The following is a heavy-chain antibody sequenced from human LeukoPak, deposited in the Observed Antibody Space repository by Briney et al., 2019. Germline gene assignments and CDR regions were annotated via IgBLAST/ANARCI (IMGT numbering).Heavy chain of an antibody. CDR1: GFTFSNYY. J-gene: IGHJ4*02. CDR2: ISIGSSTI. CDR3: ARGYSSSWWEFDY. V-gene: IGHV3-48*02. Sequence: GGSLRLSCAASGFTFSNYYMNWVRQAPGKGLEWVSYISIGSSTIYYADSMKGRFTISRDNAKNSLYLQMNGLRDEDTAVYYCARGYSSSWWEFDYWGQGTLVTVSS. D-gene: IGHD6-13*01.